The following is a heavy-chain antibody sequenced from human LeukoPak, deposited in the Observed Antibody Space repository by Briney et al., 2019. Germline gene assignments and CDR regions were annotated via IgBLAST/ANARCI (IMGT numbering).Heavy chain of an antibody. Sequence: SETLSLTCTVSGGSITSYYCSWIRQPAGKGLEWIGRIYTSGSTNYNPSLRSRVTMSVDTSKNQFSLKLSSVTAADTAVYYCAREGTSGTHLNWFDPWGQGTLVTVSS. CDR3: AREGTSGTHLNWFDP. CDR1: GGSITSYY. J-gene: IGHJ5*02. D-gene: IGHD1-1*01. V-gene: IGHV4-4*07. CDR2: IYTSGST.